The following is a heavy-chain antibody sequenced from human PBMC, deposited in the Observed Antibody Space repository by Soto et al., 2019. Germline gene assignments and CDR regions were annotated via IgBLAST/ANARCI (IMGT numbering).Heavy chain of an antibody. J-gene: IGHJ2*01. CDR2: IYYSGST. Sequence: GKELEWIGYIYYSGSTNYNPSLKSRVTISVDTSNNQFSLKLSSVTAADTAVYYCVFHLEDGIRYVRSVSAFLLNRSSDL. V-gene: IGHV4-59*08. CDR3: VFHLEDGIRYVRSVSAFLLNRSSDL. D-gene: IGHD3-10*02.